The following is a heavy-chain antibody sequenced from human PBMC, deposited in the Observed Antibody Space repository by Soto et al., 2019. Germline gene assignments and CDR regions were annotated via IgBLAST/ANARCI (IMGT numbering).Heavy chain of an antibody. Sequence: GGSLRLSCAASGFTFSSYAMHWVRQAPGKGLEWVAVISYDGSNKYYADSVKGRFTISRDNSKNTLYLQMNSLRAEDTAVYYCARDPDYYDSSGYYYRFFDYWGQGT. J-gene: IGHJ4*02. CDR1: GFTFSSYA. V-gene: IGHV3-30-3*01. CDR3: ARDPDYYDSSGYYYRFFDY. D-gene: IGHD3-22*01. CDR2: ISYDGSNK.